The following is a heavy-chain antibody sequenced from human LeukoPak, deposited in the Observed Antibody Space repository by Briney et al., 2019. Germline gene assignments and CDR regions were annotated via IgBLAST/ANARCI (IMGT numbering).Heavy chain of an antibody. J-gene: IGHJ4*02. Sequence: SVKVSCKASGGTFSSYAITWVRQAPGQGLEWMGRIIPILGIANYAQKFQGRVTITADKSTSTAYMELSSLRSDDTAVYYCARVNYYDSSGYYEAKYWGQGTLVTVSS. CDR2: IIPILGIA. CDR3: ARVNYYDSSGYYEAKY. D-gene: IGHD3-22*01. CDR1: GGTFSSYA. V-gene: IGHV1-69*04.